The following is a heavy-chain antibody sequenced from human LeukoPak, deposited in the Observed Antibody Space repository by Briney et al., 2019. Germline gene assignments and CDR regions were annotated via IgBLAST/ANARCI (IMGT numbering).Heavy chain of an antibody. J-gene: IGHJ4*02. CDR2: INPSGGST. Sequence: ASVEVSCKASGYTFTGYFMHWVRQAPGQGLEWMGIINPSGGSTTYAQKFQGRVTMTRDTSTSTVYMELSGLRSEDTAVYYCARGYGDYAYWGQGTLVTVSS. V-gene: IGHV1-46*01. CDR3: ARGYGDYAY. D-gene: IGHD4-17*01. CDR1: GYTFTGYF.